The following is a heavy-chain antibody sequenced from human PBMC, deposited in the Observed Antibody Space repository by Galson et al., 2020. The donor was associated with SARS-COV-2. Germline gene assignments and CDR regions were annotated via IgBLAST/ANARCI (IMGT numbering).Heavy chain of an antibody. CDR3: ARLSWGATTYHFDY. Sequence: ASETLSLTCTVSGGSISTSSYYWGWIRQPPGKGLEWIGTIYYSGSTYYNPSLRSRVTISVDTSKNQFSLKLSSVTAADTAVYYCARLSWGATTYHFDYWGQGTLLTVSS. D-gene: IGHD1-26*01. CDR1: GGSISTSSYY. J-gene: IGHJ4*02. CDR2: IYYSGST. V-gene: IGHV4-39*01.